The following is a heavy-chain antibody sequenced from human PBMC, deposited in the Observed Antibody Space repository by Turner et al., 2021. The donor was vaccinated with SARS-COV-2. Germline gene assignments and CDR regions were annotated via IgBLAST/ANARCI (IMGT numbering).Heavy chain of an antibody. V-gene: IGHV3-30-3*01. D-gene: IGHD6-19*01. CDR1: GFTFSSYA. J-gene: IGHJ5*02. Sequence: QVQLVESGGGVVQPGRSLRLSCAASGFTFSSYAMHWVRQAPGKGLEWVAVISYAGSNKFYADSVKGRFTISRDNSKNTLYLQMNSLRADDTAVYYCARDLGSGWYPWSQGTLVTVSS. CDR3: ARDLGSGWYP. CDR2: ISYAGSNK.